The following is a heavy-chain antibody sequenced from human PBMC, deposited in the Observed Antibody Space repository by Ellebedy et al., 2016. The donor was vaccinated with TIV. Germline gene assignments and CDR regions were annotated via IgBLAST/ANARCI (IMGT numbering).Heavy chain of an antibody. CDR3: ARLHSWSGIAAAGTHNGNYYGMDV. CDR2: IIPIFGTA. CDR1: GGTFSSYA. J-gene: IGHJ6*02. V-gene: IGHV1-69*13. D-gene: IGHD6-13*01. Sequence: AASVKVSCKASGGTFSSYAISWVRQAPGQGLEWMGGIIPIFGTANYAQKFQGRVTITADESTSTAYMELSSLGSEDTAVYYCARLHSWSGIAAAGTHNGNYYGMDVWGQGTTVTVSS.